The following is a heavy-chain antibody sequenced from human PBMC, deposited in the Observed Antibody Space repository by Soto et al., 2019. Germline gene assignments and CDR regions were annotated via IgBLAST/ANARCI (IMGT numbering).Heavy chain of an antibody. Sequence: PSXTLSLTCRVSGNSISSFYWSWIRQPPVKRLEWIGYVFQSGTTNYNPSLRSRVTISMDTSKNHFSLELKSVTAADTAVYFCARGSGYPTPTPFDYWGQGILVTVSS. J-gene: IGHJ4*02. D-gene: IGHD6-25*01. V-gene: IGHV4-59*01. CDR2: VFQSGTT. CDR3: ARGSGYPTPTPFDY. CDR1: GNSISSFY.